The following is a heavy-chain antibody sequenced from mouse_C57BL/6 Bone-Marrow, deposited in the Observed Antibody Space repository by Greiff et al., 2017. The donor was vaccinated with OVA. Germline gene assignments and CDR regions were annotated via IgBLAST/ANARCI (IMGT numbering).Heavy chain of an antibody. CDR3: ARRRLRRRWFAY. J-gene: IGHJ3*01. D-gene: IGHD2-4*01. CDR2: IYPGSGST. Sequence: VKLQQSGAELVKPGASVKMSCKASGYTFTSYWITWVKQRPGQGLEWIGDIYPGSGSTNYNEKFKSKATLTVDTSSSTAYMQLSSLTSEDSAVYYCARRRLRRRWFAYWGQGTLVTVSA. V-gene: IGHV1-55*01. CDR1: GYTFTSYW.